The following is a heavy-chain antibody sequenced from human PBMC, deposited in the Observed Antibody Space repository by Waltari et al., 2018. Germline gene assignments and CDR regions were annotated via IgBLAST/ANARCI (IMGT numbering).Heavy chain of an antibody. J-gene: IGHJ4*02. CDR1: GYTLTDLS. V-gene: IGHV1-24*01. Sequence: QVQLVQSGAEVKKPGASVKVSCKVSGYTLTDLSMHWVRQAPGQGHDWMGGFDHEDGETIDAKNFQGRVTMSEDTSTDTAYMKLSSLRSEDTAVYYCATRIAYYYDSSGYYFNYWGQGSLVTVSS. CDR3: ATRIAYYYDSSGYYFNY. D-gene: IGHD3-22*01. CDR2: FDHEDGET.